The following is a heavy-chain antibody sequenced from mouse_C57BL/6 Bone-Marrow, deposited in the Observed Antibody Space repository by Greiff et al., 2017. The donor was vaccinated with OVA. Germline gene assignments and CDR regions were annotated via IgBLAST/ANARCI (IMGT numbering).Heavy chain of an antibody. CDR1: GFTFSDYY. CDR2: INYDGSST. CDR3: ARDLVYAMDY. Sequence: EVKLMESEGGLVQPGSSMKLSCTASGFTFSDYYMAWVRQVPEKGLEWVANINYDGSSTYYLDSLKSRFIISRDNAKNILYLQMSSLKSEDTATYYCARDLVYAMDYWGQGTSVTVSS. V-gene: IGHV5-16*01. J-gene: IGHJ4*01.